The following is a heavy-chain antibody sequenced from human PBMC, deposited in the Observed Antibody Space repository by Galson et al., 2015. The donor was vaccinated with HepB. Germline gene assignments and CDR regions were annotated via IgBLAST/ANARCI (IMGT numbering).Heavy chain of an antibody. CDR1: GFTFSSYS. J-gene: IGHJ3*02. CDR3: AREHYDAGAFDI. V-gene: IGHV3-21*01. D-gene: IGHD3-22*01. Sequence: SLRLSCAASGFTFSSYSMNWVRQAPGKELEWVSSISSSSSYIYYADSVKGRFTISRDNAKNSLYLQMNSLRAEDTAVYYCAREHYDAGAFDIWGQGTMVTVSS. CDR2: ISSSSSYI.